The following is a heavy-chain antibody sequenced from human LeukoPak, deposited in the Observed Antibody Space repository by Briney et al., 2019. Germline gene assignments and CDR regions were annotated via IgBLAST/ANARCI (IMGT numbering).Heavy chain of an antibody. D-gene: IGHD3-10*01. CDR2: IYYSGST. Sequence: SETLSLTCTVSGGSISSGDYYWSWLRQPPGKGLEWLGYIYYSGSTYYNPSLKSRVTISVDTSKNQFTLKLSSVTAADTAVYYCARDRSITMVRGTDGFDPWGQGTLVTVSS. J-gene: IGHJ5*02. CDR3: ARDRSITMVRGTDGFDP. CDR1: GGSISSGDYY. V-gene: IGHV4-30-4*08.